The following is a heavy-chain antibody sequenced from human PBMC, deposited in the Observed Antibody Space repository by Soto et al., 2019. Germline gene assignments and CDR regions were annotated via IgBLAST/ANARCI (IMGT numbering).Heavy chain of an antibody. CDR2: IDAGNGNT. J-gene: IGHJ6*02. CDR1: GYTFTSYA. V-gene: IGHV1-3*01. CDR3: AKQVGGTSYYYYGMDV. Sequence: GASVKVSCXASGYTFTSYAMHWVRQAPGQRLEWMGWIDAGNGNTKYSQKFQGRVTITRDTSASTAYMELSSLRSEDTAVYYCAKQVGGTSYYYYGMDVWGQGTTVTVS. D-gene: IGHD1-1*01.